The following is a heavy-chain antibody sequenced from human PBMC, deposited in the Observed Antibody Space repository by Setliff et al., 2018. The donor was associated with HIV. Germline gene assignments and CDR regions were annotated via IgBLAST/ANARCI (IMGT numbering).Heavy chain of an antibody. D-gene: IGHD2-8*01. Sequence: SETLSLTCVVSGYSISSGYYWSWNRQPPGKGLEWIGEINHSGRTNYNPSLKSRVTISVDTSKNQFSLKLSSVTAADTAVYYCARVPSCADSWCYIYYYYYYGMDIWGQGTTVTVS. CDR3: ARVPSCADSWCYIYYYYYYGMDI. CDR2: INHSGRT. CDR1: GYSISSGYY. J-gene: IGHJ6*02. V-gene: IGHV4-38-2*01.